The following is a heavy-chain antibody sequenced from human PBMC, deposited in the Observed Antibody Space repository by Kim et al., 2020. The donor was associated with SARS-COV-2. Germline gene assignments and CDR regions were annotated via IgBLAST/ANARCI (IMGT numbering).Heavy chain of an antibody. CDR3: ARAFDSSGYYYYYYGMDV. D-gene: IGHD3-22*01. Sequence: ASVKVSCKASGYTFTSYGISWVRQAPGQGLEWMGWISAYNGNTNYAQKLQGRVTMTTDTSTSTAYMELRSLRSDDPAVYYCARAFDSSGYYYYYYGMDVWGQGTTVTVSS. V-gene: IGHV1-18*01. CDR2: ISAYNGNT. J-gene: IGHJ6*02. CDR1: GYTFTSYG.